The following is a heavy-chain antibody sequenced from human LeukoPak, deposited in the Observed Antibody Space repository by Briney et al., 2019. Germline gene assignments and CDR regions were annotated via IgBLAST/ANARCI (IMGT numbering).Heavy chain of an antibody. D-gene: IGHD6-19*01. V-gene: IGHV3-7*03. CDR2: IKQDGSEK. CDR3: ARRVSGWTPYYFDY. CDR1: GFTFSDYY. J-gene: IGHJ4*02. Sequence: GGSLRLSCAASGFTFSDYYMSWIRQAPGKGLERVANIKQDGSEKYYVDSVKGRFTISRDNAKNSLYLQMNSLRAEDTAVYYCARRVSGWTPYYFDYWGQGTLVTVSS.